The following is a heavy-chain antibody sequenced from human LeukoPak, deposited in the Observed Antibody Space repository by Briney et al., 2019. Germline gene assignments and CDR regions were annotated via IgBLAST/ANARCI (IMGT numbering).Heavy chain of an antibody. V-gene: IGHV1-2*02. Sequence: ASVKVSCKASGYTFTGYYMHWVRQAPAQGLEWMGWINLTSGGTNYAQKFQGRVTMTRDTSISTAYMELNSLRSDDTAMYYCATDLNYCSGGGCYEYWGQGTLVTVSS. CDR2: INLTSGGT. CDR1: GYTFTGYY. J-gene: IGHJ4*02. D-gene: IGHD2-15*01. CDR3: ATDLNYCSGGGCYEY.